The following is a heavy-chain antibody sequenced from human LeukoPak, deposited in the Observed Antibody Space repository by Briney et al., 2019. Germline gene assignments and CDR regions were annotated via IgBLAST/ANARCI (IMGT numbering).Heavy chain of an antibody. CDR3: ARTAGTGRYFDY. V-gene: IGHV4-59*08. Sequence: SETLSLTCTVSGGSISSYYWSWIRQLPGKGLEWIGYIYYSGSTNYNPSLKSRVTISVDTSKNQFSLKLSSVTAADTAVYYCARTAGTGRYFDYWGQGTLVTVSS. CDR2: IYYSGST. CDR1: GGSISSYY. D-gene: IGHD6-13*01. J-gene: IGHJ4*02.